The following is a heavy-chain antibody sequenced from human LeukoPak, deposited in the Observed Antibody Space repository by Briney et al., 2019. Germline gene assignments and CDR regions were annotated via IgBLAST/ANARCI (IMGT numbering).Heavy chain of an antibody. CDR3: ARTQNSSGENDY. CDR2: ISYDGSNK. D-gene: IGHD6-19*01. CDR1: GFTFSSYA. Sequence: PGRSLRLSCAASGFTFSSYAMHWVRQAPGKGLEWVAVISYDGSNKYYADSVKGRFTISRDNSKNTLYLQMNSLRAEDTAVYYCARTQNSSGENDYWGQGTLVTVSS. J-gene: IGHJ4*02. V-gene: IGHV3-30-3*01.